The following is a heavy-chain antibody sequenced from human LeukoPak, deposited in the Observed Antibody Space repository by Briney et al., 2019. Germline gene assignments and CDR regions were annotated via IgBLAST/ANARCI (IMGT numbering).Heavy chain of an antibody. J-gene: IGHJ4*02. CDR3: ARDNRVATD. CDR1: GGSISSYY. D-gene: IGHD5-12*01. CDR2: IYTSGST. Sequence: SETLYLTCNVSGGSISSYYWSWIRQPAGEGLEWIGRIYTSGSTYYNPSLKSRVTMSLDTSKNQFSLKLSSVTAAGTAVYYCARDNRVATDWGQGTLVTVSS. V-gene: IGHV4-4*07.